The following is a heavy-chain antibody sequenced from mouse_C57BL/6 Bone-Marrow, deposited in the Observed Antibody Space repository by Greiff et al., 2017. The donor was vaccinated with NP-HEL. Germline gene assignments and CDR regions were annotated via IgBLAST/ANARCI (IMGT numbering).Heavy chain of an antibody. Sequence: QVQLKQPGAELVMPGASVKLSCKASGYTFTSYWMHWVKQRPGQGLAWIGEIDPSDSYTNYNQKFKGKSTLTVDKSSSTASMQLSSLTSEDSAVYYCAREGYSNYDFDYWGQGTTLTVSS. CDR2: IDPSDSYT. J-gene: IGHJ2*01. D-gene: IGHD2-5*01. CDR3: AREGYSNYDFDY. V-gene: IGHV1-69*01. CDR1: GYTFTSYW.